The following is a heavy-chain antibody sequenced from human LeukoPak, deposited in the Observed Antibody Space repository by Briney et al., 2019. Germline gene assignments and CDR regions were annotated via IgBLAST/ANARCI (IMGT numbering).Heavy chain of an antibody. CDR1: GFTFSSYA. J-gene: IGHJ6*02. V-gene: IGHV3-30*04. CDR3: AGTGYCSSTSCYTWGTNYYYCYGMDV. Sequence: GGSLRLSCAASGFTFSSYAMHWVRQAPGKGLEWVAVISYDGSNKYYADSVKGRFTISRDNSKNTLYLQMNSLRAEDTAVYYCAGTGYCSSTSCYTWGTNYYYCYGMDVWGQGTTVTVSS. D-gene: IGHD2-2*02. CDR2: ISYDGSNK.